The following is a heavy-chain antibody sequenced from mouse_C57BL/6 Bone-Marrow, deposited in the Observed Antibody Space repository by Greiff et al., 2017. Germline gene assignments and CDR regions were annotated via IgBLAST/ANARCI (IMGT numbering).Heavy chain of an antibody. V-gene: IGHV2-2*01. CDR2: IWSGGST. J-gene: IGHJ4*01. CDR1: GFSLTSYG. D-gene: IGHD1-1*01. Sequence: VKLMESGPGLVQPSQSLSITCTVSGFSLTSYGVHWVRQSPGKGLEWLGVIWSGGSTDYNAAFISRLSISKDNSKSQVFFKMNSLQADDTAIYYCARNGRYRNYYAMDYWGQGTSVTVSS. CDR3: ARNGRYRNYYAMDY.